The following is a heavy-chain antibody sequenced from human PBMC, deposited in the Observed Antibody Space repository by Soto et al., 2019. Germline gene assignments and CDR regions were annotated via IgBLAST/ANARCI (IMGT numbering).Heavy chain of an antibody. CDR1: GDSVSSGAYY. Sequence: WQKLSLTYSVSGDSVSSGAYYWSWIRQPPGKGLEWIGHVYFSGSTNYIPSLKSRLTMSVDTAKNQFSLKLNSVTAADKAVYYCARTTVDTYRIYWSDPWGQGTQVPVS. CDR2: VYFSGST. D-gene: IGHD4-17*01. V-gene: IGHV4-61*08. J-gene: IGHJ5*02. CDR3: ARTTVDTYRIYWSDP.